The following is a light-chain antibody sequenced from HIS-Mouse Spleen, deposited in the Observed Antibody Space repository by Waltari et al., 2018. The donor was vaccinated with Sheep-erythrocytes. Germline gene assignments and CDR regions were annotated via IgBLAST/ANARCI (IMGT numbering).Light chain of an antibody. J-gene: IGKJ1*01. Sequence: AIQLTQSPSSLSASVGDRVTITCRASQGISSALAWYQQKPGKAPKLLIYGASSLESGVPARFSGSGSATVFTLTISSLQPEDFATYCCQQFNNYPRTFGQGTKVEIK. CDR1: QGISSA. V-gene: IGKV1D-13*01. CDR2: GAS. CDR3: QQFNNYPRT.